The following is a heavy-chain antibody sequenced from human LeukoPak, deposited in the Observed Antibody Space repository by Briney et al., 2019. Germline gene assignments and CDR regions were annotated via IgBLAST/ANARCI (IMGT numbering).Heavy chain of an antibody. CDR1: GFTIRTYA. V-gene: IGHV3-23*01. Sequence: GGSLRLSCAASGFTIRTYAMTWVRQGPGKDLEWISTISASGGSTYYADSVKGRFTISRDTSKNTLYLRMNSLRAEDTAIYYCAKADGPDYGDYSFDYWGQGTLVTVS. D-gene: IGHD4-17*01. CDR2: ISASGGST. J-gene: IGHJ4*02. CDR3: AKADGPDYGDYSFDY.